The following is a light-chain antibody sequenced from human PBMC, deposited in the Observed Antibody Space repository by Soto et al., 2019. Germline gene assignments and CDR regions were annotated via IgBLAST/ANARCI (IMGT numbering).Light chain of an antibody. CDR2: GAS. CDR3: QQAYSFPLT. CDR1: QGLGVW. J-gene: IGKJ4*01. V-gene: IGKV1-12*01. Sequence: DIQMTQSPSSVSASVGDRVTITCRASQGLGVWLGWYQQKPGKAPQLLIFGASGLQTGVPSRFSGRGSGTDFTLTISSLQPEDFATYYCQQAYSFPLTFGGGTKVEIK.